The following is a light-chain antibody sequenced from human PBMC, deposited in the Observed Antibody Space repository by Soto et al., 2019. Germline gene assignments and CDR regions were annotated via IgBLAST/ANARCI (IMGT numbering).Light chain of an antibody. J-gene: IGLJ1*01. CDR1: SSDVGGYNY. CDR2: DVS. CDR3: SSYTSSSTYV. Sequence: QSVLTQPASVSGSPGQSITISCTGTSSDVGGYNYVTWYQQHPGKPPKLMIYDVSNRPSGVSNRFSGSKSGNTASLTFSVLQAEDEADYYCSSYTSSSTYVFGTGTKVTVL. V-gene: IGLV2-14*01.